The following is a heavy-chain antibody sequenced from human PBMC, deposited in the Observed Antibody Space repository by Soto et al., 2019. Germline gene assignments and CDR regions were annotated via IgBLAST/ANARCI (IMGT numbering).Heavy chain of an antibody. Sequence: PGGSLRLSCAASGFTFSSYAMSWVRQAPGKGLEWVSAISGSGGSTYYADSVKGRFTISRDNSKNTLYLQMNSLRAEDTAVYYCARDRYYYDSSGYFRYWGQGTLVTVSS. J-gene: IGHJ4*02. CDR1: GFTFSSYA. V-gene: IGHV3-23*01. CDR3: ARDRYYYDSSGYFRY. D-gene: IGHD3-22*01. CDR2: ISGSGGST.